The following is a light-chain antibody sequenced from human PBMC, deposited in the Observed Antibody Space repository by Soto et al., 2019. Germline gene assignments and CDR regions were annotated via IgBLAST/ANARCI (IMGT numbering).Light chain of an antibody. CDR1: QSVLYSSNNKNY. CDR3: QQDYSTPPVT. J-gene: IGKJ3*01. Sequence: DIVMTQSPDSLAVSLGERATIICKSSQSVLYSSNNKNYLAWYQQKPGQPPKLLIYWASTRESWVPDRFSGSGAGTDFSLTVSSLQAEDVAVYYCQQDYSTPPVTFGPGTKVYIK. V-gene: IGKV4-1*01. CDR2: WAS.